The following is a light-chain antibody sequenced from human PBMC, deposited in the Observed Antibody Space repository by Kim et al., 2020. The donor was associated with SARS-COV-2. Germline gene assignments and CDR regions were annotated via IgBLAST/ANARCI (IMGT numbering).Light chain of an antibody. V-gene: IGKV1-33*01. CDR3: QQYDDVPFT. Sequence: DIQMTQSPSSLSASVGDRVTITCLASQDISNSLNWYQHKPGEPPKLLIYEATNLETGVPRRFSGSTSVTYFTFTISSLQPEDIATYYCQQYDDVPFTFGGGTKVDIK. CDR1: QDISNS. J-gene: IGKJ4*01. CDR2: EAT.